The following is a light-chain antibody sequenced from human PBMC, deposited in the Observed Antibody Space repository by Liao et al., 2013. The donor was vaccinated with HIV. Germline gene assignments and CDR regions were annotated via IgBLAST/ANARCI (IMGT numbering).Light chain of an antibody. CDR2: KIL. CDR1: DLGYRY. CDR3: EAWYFSTGV. Sequence: SYELTQPPSVSVSPGQTATITCSGNDLGYRYVSWYQQRPGQSPRFGSSIKILGGPQGSMSDFLGSNSGNTATLTISGTQAVDEADYYCEAWYFSTGVFGTGTKVTVL. V-gene: IGLV3-1*01. J-gene: IGLJ1*01.